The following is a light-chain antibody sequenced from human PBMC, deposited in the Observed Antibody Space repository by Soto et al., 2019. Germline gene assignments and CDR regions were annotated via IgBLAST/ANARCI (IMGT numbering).Light chain of an antibody. J-gene: IGKJ5*01. CDR3: QQYNNSPIT. Sequence: DIHMTQSPYSLSASVGDRITLTCQASQDIRKYLSWYQQKAGKPPKLLIYDASNRDTGVPTRCSGSGAGTDFLFTISSLQPEDFATYCRQQYNNSPITFGQGTRLEIK. CDR1: QDIRKY. V-gene: IGKV1-33*01. CDR2: DAS.